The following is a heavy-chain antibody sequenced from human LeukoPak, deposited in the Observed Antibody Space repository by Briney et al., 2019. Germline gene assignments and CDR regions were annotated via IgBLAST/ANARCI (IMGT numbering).Heavy chain of an antibody. CDR1: GFSFSSFG. CDR2: ISSSTSYT. CDR3: ARAQWLAHFDF. D-gene: IGHD6-19*01. Sequence: PGGSLRLSCAASGFSFSSFGMHWVRQAPGKGLEWVSYISSSTSYTNYADSVKGRFTISRDNAKNSLYLQMNSLRAEDTAVYYCARAQWLAHFDFWGQGTLVTVSS. J-gene: IGHJ4*02. V-gene: IGHV3-21*05.